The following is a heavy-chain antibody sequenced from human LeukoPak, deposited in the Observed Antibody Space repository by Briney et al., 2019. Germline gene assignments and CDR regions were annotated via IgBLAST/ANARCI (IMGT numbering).Heavy chain of an antibody. CDR1: GYTFTGYY. CDR3: ARDRFAYTVRGAPTYFDL. J-gene: IGHJ2*01. CDR2: INPSGGST. Sequence: GASVTVSCKASGYTFTGYYMHWVRQAPGQGLEWMGIINPSGGSTSYAQKFQGRVTMTRDTSTSTVYMELSSLRSEDTAVYYCARDRFAYTVRGAPTYFDLWGRGTLVTVSS. D-gene: IGHD3-10*01. V-gene: IGHV1-46*01.